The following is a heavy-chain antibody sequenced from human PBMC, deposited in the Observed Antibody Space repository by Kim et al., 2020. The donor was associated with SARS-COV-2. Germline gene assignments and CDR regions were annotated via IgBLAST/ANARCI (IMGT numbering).Heavy chain of an antibody. CDR3: AKDYWAAADSGAIDY. V-gene: IGHV3-43D*03. Sequence: GGSLRLSCAASGFTFDDYAMHWVRQAPGKGLEWVSLISWDGGSTYYADSVKGRFTISRDNSKNSLYLQMNSLRAEDTALYYCAKDYWAAADSGAIDYWGQGSLVTVPS. CDR2: ISWDGGST. J-gene: IGHJ4*02. CDR1: GFTFDDYA. D-gene: IGHD6-13*01.